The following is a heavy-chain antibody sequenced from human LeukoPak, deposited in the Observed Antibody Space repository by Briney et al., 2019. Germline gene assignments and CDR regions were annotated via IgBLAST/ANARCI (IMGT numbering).Heavy chain of an antibody. V-gene: IGHV4-34*01. CDR1: GGSFSGYY. Sequence: SETLSLTCAVYGGSFSGYYWSWIRQPPGKGLEWIGEINHSGSTNYNPSLKSRVTISVDTSKNQFSLKLSSVTAADTAVYYCARREYDFWSGNWFDPWGQGTLVTVSS. D-gene: IGHD3-3*01. J-gene: IGHJ5*02. CDR2: INHSGST. CDR3: ARREYDFWSGNWFDP.